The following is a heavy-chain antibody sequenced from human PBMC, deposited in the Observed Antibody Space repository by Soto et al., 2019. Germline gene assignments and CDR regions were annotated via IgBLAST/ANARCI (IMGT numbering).Heavy chain of an antibody. CDR1: GDSISSDKW. CDR3: ARGGDWQFDY. D-gene: IGHD2-21*02. Sequence: QVQLQESGPGLVKPSGTLSLTCAVSGDSISSDKWWSWVRQPPGKGLEWIGEIHHSGRTKYNPSLQRRVSILLEKSKNQVSLELSSMTAADTAVYYCARGGDWQFDYWGQGTLVTVSS. V-gene: IGHV4-4*02. J-gene: IGHJ4*02. CDR2: IHHSGRT.